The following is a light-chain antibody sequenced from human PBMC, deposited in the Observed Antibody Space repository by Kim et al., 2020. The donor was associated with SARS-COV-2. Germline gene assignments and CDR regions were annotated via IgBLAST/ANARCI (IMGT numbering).Light chain of an antibody. CDR1: HSVDNNY. Sequence: SPGEDATLPCRASHSVDNNYLAWSQHIPGQAPTLLIYNAASRATGIPARFRASGSGTDFTLPINRLEPDDFAVYYCHQYAYSPLTFGGGTTVDIQ. CDR2: NAA. V-gene: IGKV3-20*01. J-gene: IGKJ4*01. CDR3: HQYAYSPLT.